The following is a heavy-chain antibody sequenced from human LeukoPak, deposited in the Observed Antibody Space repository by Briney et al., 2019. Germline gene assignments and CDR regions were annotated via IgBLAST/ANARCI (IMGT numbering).Heavy chain of an antibody. CDR1: GFTFSSYG. J-gene: IGHJ4*02. V-gene: IGHV3-30*18. CDR3: AKDGQAGVTMIVVVTSDFDY. D-gene: IGHD3-22*01. CDR2: ISYDGSNK. Sequence: GGSLRLSCAASGFTFSSYGMHWVRQAPGKGLEWVAVISYDGSNKYYADSVKGRFTISGDNSKNTLYLQMNSLRAEDTAVYYCAKDGQAGVTMIVVVTSDFDYWGQRTLVTVSS.